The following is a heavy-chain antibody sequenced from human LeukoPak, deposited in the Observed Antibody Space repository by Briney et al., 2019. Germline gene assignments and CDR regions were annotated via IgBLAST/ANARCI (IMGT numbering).Heavy chain of an antibody. J-gene: IGHJ5*02. Sequence: SVKVSCKASGGTFSSYAISWVRQAPGQGLEWMGGIIPIFGTANYAQKFQGRATITADESTSTAYMELSSLRSEDTAVYYCARDQYYYDSSGYYYQSFDPWGQGTLVTVSS. D-gene: IGHD3-22*01. CDR1: GGTFSSYA. V-gene: IGHV1-69*13. CDR3: ARDQYYYDSSGYYYQSFDP. CDR2: IIPIFGTA.